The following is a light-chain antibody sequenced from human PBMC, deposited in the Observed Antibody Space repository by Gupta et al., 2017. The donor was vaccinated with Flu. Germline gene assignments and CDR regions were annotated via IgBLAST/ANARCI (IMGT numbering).Light chain of an antibody. Sequence: EIVMTQSPATLSVSPGESATLSCRASQSVSSDLAWYQQKPGQAPRLLIYAASTRATGVPARFSGSGSGTEFTLTISSLQSEDFAVYYCQQYSNWRGTFGQGTKVETK. J-gene: IGKJ1*01. CDR2: AAS. CDR1: QSVSSD. CDR3: QQYSNWRGT. V-gene: IGKV3-15*01.